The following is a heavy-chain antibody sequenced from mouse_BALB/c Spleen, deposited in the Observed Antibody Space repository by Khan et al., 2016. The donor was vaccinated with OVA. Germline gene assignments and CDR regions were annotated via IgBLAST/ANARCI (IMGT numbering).Heavy chain of an antibody. J-gene: IGHJ3*01. CDR3: VRDGAYHRNDGWFAY. V-gene: IGHV1-4*01. Sequence: VELVESGAELARPGASVKMSCKASGYTFTSYTIHWIKKRPGQGLEWIGYINPSNGYTYYNQKFKDKATLTTDKSSTTAYLQLSSLTSDDSAVYNCVRDGAYHRNDGWFAYWGKGTLVTVSA. CDR2: INPSNGYT. CDR1: GYTFTSYT. D-gene: IGHD2-14*01.